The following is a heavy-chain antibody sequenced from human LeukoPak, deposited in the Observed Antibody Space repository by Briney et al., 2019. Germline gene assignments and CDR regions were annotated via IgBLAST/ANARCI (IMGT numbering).Heavy chain of an antibody. J-gene: IGHJ4*02. CDR1: GDSISSGNY. CDR2: VFYSGST. Sequence: SETLSLTCTVSGDSISSGNYWGWIRQPPGKGLEWVANVFYSGSTYPSPSLKSRVTISVDTSKNQFSLKLSSVTAADTAVYYCARGVPVGATRTLFDYWGQGTLVTVSS. CDR3: ARGVPVGATRTLFDY. V-gene: IGHV4-38-2*02. D-gene: IGHD1-26*01.